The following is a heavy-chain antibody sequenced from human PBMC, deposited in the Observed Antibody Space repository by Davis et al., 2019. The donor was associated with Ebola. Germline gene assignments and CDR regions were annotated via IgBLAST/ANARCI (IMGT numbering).Heavy chain of an antibody. CDR1: AFTFTNYP. CDR2: ISYDGSNK. V-gene: IGHV3-30-3*01. D-gene: IGHD6-13*01. J-gene: IGHJ4*02. CDR3: ACFGHIAAAGLDY. Sequence: GESLKISCAASAFTFTNYPMHWVRQAPGKGLEWVAVISYDGSNKYYADSVKGRFTISRDNSKNTLYLQMNSLRAEDTAVYYCACFGHIAAAGLDYWGQGTLVTVSS.